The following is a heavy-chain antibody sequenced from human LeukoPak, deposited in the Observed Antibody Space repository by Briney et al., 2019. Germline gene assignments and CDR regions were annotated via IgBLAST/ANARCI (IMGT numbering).Heavy chain of an antibody. CDR2: IYPIDSNT. D-gene: IGHD6-19*01. CDR1: GYIFSNHW. J-gene: IGHJ4*02. CDR3: ARHITSSGWSHFDY. V-gene: IGHV5-51*01. Sequence: GESLKISCKGSGYIFSNHWIGWVRQMPGKGLEWVGIIYPIDSNTGYSPSFQGQVTMSVDRSISTAYLQWSSLKASDTAIYYCARHITSSGWSHFDYWGQGTLVTVPS.